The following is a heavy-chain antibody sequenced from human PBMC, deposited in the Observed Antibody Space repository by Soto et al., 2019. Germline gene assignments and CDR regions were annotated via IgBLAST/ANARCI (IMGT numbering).Heavy chain of an antibody. J-gene: IGHJ5*02. CDR3: AEGGEGHSYGYSWFAP. Sequence: PSETLSLTCTVSGGSISSYYWSWIRQPPGKGLELIGYIYYSGSTNYNPSLKSRVTISVDTSKDQFSLKLSSVTAADTAVYYCAEGGEGHSYGYSWFAPWGQGTLVTVSS. D-gene: IGHD5-18*01. CDR2: IYYSGST. V-gene: IGHV4-59*01. CDR1: GGSISSYY.